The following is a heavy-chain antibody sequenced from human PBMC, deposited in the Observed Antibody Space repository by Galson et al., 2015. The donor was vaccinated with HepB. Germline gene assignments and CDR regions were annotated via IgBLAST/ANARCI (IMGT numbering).Heavy chain of an antibody. CDR3: ARDMRGSMEGVFDY. CDR2: ISYDGSNK. V-gene: IGHV3-30-3*01. J-gene: IGHJ4*02. CDR1: GFTFSSYA. D-gene: IGHD3-16*01. Sequence: SLRLSCAASGFTFSSYAMHWVRQAPGKGLEWVAVISYDGSNKYYANSVKGRFTISRDNSKNTLYLQMNSLRAEDTAVYYCARDMRGSMEGVFDYWGQGTLVTVSS.